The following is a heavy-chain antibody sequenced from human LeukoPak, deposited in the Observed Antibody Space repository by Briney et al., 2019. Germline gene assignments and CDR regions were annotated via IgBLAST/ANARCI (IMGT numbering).Heavy chain of an antibody. CDR3: ARGHSSGNPDPFDY. J-gene: IGHJ4*02. V-gene: IGHV3-53*01. CDR1: GFLVSSNY. CDR2: MYSGGAI. Sequence: GGSLRLSCAASGFLVSSNYMSWVRPAPGKRLEWVSVMYSGGAIHYADSVKGRLTISRDNSKNTLYLQMNSLRAEDTAMYFCARGHSSGNPDPFDYWGQGTLVIVSS. D-gene: IGHD6-19*01.